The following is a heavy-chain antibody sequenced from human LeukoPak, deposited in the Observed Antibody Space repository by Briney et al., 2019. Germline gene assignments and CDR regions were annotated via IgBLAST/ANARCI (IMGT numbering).Heavy chain of an antibody. Sequence: GASVKVSCKASGYTFTGYYMHWVRQAPGQGLEWMGWINPNSGGTNYAQKFQGRVTMTRDTSISTAYMELSRLRSDDTAVYYCARDLDRGSYYLRTQYYFDSWGQGTLVTVSS. V-gene: IGHV1-2*02. CDR3: ARDLDRGSYYLRTQYYFDS. CDR2: INPNSGGT. J-gene: IGHJ4*02. CDR1: GYTFTGYY. D-gene: IGHD1-26*01.